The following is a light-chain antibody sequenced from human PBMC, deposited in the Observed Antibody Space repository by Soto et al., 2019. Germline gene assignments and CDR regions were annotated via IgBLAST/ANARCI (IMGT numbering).Light chain of an antibody. CDR2: GNN. CDR3: QSYDSSLSVV. V-gene: IGLV1-40*01. J-gene: IGLJ2*01. Sequence: QSVLTQPPSVSGAPGQRVTISCTGSSSNIGAGSDVHWYQQLPGTPPKLLIYGNNNRPSGVPDRCSGSKSGTSASLAITGLQAEDEADYLCQSYDSSLSVVFGGGTKLTVL. CDR1: SSNIGAGSD.